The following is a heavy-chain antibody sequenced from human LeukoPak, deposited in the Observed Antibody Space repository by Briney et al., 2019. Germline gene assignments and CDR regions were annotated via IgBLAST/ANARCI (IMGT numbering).Heavy chain of an antibody. CDR1: GGTFSSYA. Sequence: GSSVKVSCKASGGTFSSYAISWVRQAPGQGREWMGGIIPIFGPANYAQKFQGRVTITADESTSTAYMELSSLRSEDTAVYYCAREVHGDTDITYFDYWGQGTLVTVSS. CDR2: IIPIFGPA. D-gene: IGHD5-12*01. J-gene: IGHJ4*02. V-gene: IGHV1-69*01. CDR3: AREVHGDTDITYFDY.